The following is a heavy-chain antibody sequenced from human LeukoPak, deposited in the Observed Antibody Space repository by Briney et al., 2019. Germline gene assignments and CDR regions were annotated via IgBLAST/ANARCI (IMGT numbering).Heavy chain of an antibody. V-gene: IGHV4-34*01. Sequence: PSETLSLTCAVYGGSFSGYYWSWIRQPPGKGLEWIGEINHSGSTNYNPSLKSRVTIPVDTSKNQFSLKLSSVTAADTAVYYCARGRTAGPARIHYYYYGMDVWGQGTTVTVSS. J-gene: IGHJ6*02. CDR2: INHSGST. CDR1: GGSFSGYY. D-gene: IGHD6-13*01. CDR3: ARGRTAGPARIHYYYYGMDV.